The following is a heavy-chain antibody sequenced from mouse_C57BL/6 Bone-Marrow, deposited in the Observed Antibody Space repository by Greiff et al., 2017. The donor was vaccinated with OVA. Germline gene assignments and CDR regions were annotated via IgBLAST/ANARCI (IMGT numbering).Heavy chain of an antibody. CDR1: GYTFTDYY. CDR2: INPYNGGT. D-gene: IGHD2-4*01. V-gene: IGHV1-19*01. Sequence: VQLQQSGPVLVKPGASVKMSCKASGYTFTDYYMNWVKQSHGKSLEWIGVINPYNGGTSYNQKFKGKATLTVDKSSSTAYMELNSLTSEDSAVYYCARSGDYGWFAYWGQGTLVTVSA. J-gene: IGHJ3*01. CDR3: ARSGDYGWFAY.